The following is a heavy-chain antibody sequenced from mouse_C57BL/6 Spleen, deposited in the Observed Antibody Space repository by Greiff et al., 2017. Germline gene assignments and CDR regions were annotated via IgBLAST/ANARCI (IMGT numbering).Heavy chain of an antibody. CDR2: IYPGDGDT. D-gene: IGHD2-3*01. J-gene: IGHJ2*01. CDR1: GYAFSSYW. V-gene: IGHV1-80*01. Sequence: QVQLQQSGAELVKPGASVKISCKASGYAFSSYWMNWVKQRPGKGLEWIGQIYPGDGDTNYNGKFKGKATLTADKSSSTAYMQLSSLTSEDSAVYFCARLEDGYYNYVDYWGQGTTLTVSS. CDR3: ARLEDGYYNYVDY.